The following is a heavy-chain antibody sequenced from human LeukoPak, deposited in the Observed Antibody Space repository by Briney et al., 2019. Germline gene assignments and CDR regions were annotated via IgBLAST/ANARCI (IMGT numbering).Heavy chain of an antibody. CDR3: ARDHYDFWSGYYSDYYYYMDV. CDR1: GYTFTSYC. Sequence: GASVKVSCKASGYTFTSYCINWVRQAPGQGLEWMGWISGYNGNTKYAQKLQGRVTMTTDTSTSTAYMELRSLRSDDSAVYYCARDHYDFWSGYYSDYYYYMDVWGKGTTVTVSS. CDR2: ISGYNGNT. V-gene: IGHV1-18*01. D-gene: IGHD3-3*01. J-gene: IGHJ6*03.